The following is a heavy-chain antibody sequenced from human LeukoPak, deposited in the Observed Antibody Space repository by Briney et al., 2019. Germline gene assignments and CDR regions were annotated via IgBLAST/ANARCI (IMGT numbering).Heavy chain of an antibody. J-gene: IGHJ4*02. CDR3: ARLGEGHLIGASGSYYVSPGPPDY. D-gene: IGHD1-26*01. V-gene: IGHV4-59*08. Sequence: SETLSLTCTVSGGSISSYYWSWIRQPPGKGLEWIGYIYYSGSTNYNPYLKSRVTISVDTSKNQFSLKLSSVPAADPAVYYCARLGEGHLIGASGSYYVSPGPPDYWGQGTLVTVSS. CDR2: IYYSGST. CDR1: GGSISSYY.